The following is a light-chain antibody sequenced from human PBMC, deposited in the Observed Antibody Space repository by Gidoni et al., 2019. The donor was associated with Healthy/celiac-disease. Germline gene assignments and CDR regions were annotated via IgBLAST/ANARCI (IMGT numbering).Light chain of an antibody. J-gene: IGLJ2*01. V-gene: IGLV3-10*01. CDR1: ALPKKY. CDR3: YSTDSSGNHGGV. CDR2: EDS. Sequence: SYELTQPPSVSVSPGQTARITCSGDALPKKYAYWYQQKSGQAPVLVIYEDSKRPPGIPERFSGSSSGTMATLTISGAQVEDEADYYCYSTDSSGNHGGVFGGGTKLTVL.